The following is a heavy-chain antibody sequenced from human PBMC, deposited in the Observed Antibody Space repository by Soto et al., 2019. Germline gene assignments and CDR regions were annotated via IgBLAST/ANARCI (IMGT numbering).Heavy chain of an antibody. Sequence: GGSLRLSCAASGFSFSAHGMHWVRQAPGKGLEWVAVISYDGINKDYADSVEGRLTISRDNSKNTLYLQLDSLRIDDTGIYYCAKDGGGGYQPPNYYYYGLDVWGQGATVTVSS. CDR1: GFSFSAHG. D-gene: IGHD2-21*01. V-gene: IGHV3-30*18. J-gene: IGHJ6*02. CDR3: AKDGGGGYQPPNYYYYGLDV. CDR2: ISYDGINK.